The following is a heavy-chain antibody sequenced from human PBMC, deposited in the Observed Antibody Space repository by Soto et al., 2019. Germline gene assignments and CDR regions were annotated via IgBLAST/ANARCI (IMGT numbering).Heavy chain of an antibody. CDR2: TRNKANSYTT. V-gene: IGHV3-72*01. CDR3: ARVALRDGFDY. J-gene: IGHJ4*02. Sequence: PGGSLRLSCAASGFTFSDHYMDWVRQAPGKGLEWVGRTRNKANSYTTEYAASVKGRFTISRDDSKNSLYLQMNSLKTEDTAVYYCARVALRDGFDYWGQGTLVTVSS. CDR1: GFTFSDHY.